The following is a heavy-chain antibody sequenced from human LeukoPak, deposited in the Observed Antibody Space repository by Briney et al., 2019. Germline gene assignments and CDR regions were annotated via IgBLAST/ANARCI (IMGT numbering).Heavy chain of an antibody. V-gene: IGHV3-30*07. D-gene: IGHD3-22*01. CDR1: GFTFSSYA. CDR3: ARGHSSGYYSFGFDY. Sequence: GRSLRLSCAASGFTFSSYAMHWVRQAPGKGLEWVAVISYDGSNKYYADSVKGRFTISRDNSKNTLYLQMNSPRAEDTAVYYCARGHSSGYYSFGFDYWGQGTLVTVSS. CDR2: ISYDGSNK. J-gene: IGHJ4*02.